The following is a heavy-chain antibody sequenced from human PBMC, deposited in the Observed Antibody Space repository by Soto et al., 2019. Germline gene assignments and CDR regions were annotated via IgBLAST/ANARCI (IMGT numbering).Heavy chain of an antibody. Sequence: EVQLVESGGGLVQPGRSLRLSCVASGFTFDDYVMHWVRQVPGKGLGWVSGISWNSGNIDYADSVKGRFTISRDNAMNSLYLQMNSLRPEDTALYYCARGLSAVPSCLDYWGQGTLVTVSS. V-gene: IGHV3-9*01. CDR3: ARGLSAVPSCLDY. J-gene: IGHJ4*02. D-gene: IGHD3-16*01. CDR1: GFTFDDYV. CDR2: ISWNSGNI.